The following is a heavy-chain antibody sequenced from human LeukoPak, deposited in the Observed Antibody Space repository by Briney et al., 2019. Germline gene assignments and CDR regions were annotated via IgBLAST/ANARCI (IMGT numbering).Heavy chain of an antibody. J-gene: IGHJ5*02. CDR2: ISPSGDYK. CDR1: GFTFNTYA. CDR3: AKDLRHGRTCDCHGWFDP. D-gene: IGHD1/OR15-1a*01. V-gene: IGHV3-23*01. Sequence: QAGGSLRLSCAASGFTFNTYAMSWVRQAPGKGLEWVSAISPSGDYKYYTDSVKGRFTISRDNSRNTLYPQMNSLRVEDTAIYYCAKDLRHGRTCDCHGWFDPWGQGTLVTVSS.